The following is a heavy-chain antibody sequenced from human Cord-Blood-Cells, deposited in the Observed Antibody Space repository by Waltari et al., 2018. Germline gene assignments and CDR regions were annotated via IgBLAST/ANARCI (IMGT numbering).Heavy chain of an antibody. D-gene: IGHD4-4*01. CDR1: GAPISSSSSY. CDR3: ARYSNYVGYWFDP. Sequence: QLQLQESGPGLVKPSETLSPPCTVPGAPISSSSSYWGWTRQPPGKGLEWIGSIYYSGSTYYNPSLKSRVTISVDTSKNQFSLKLSSVTAADTAVYYCARYSNYVGYWFDPWGQGTLVTVSS. V-gene: IGHV4-39*01. CDR2: IYYSGST. J-gene: IGHJ5*02.